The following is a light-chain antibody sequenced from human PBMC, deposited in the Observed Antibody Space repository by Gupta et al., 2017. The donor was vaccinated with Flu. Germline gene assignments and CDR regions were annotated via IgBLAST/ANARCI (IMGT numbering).Light chain of an antibody. CDR1: SNDVGGSNR. Sequence: HSASTQARSVSGSPGRSGTSSCTGSSNDVGGSNRVSWYQQHPGKAPKLILYDVTERPSGVPDRFSGSKSGNTASLTISGLQADDEADYYCSSHAGRATWVFGTGTTFTVL. CDR3: SSHAGRATWV. CDR2: DVT. J-gene: IGLJ1*01. V-gene: IGLV2-11*01.